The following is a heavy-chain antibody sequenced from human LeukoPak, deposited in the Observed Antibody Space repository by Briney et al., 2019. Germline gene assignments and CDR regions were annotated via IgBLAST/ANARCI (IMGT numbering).Heavy chain of an antibody. CDR2: INPNSGGT. V-gene: IGHV1-2*02. Sequence: ASVKVSCKASGYTFTGYYMHWVRQAPGQGLEWMGWINPNSGGTYYAQKFQGRVTMTRDTSTRTAYMERSRLGSDDTAVYYCAREEWDLVDYWGQGTLVTVSS. D-gene: IGHD1-26*01. J-gene: IGHJ4*02. CDR3: AREEWDLVDY. CDR1: GYTFTGYY.